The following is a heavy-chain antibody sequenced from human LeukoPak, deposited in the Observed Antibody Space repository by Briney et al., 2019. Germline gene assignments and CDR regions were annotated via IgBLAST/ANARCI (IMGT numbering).Heavy chain of an antibody. D-gene: IGHD5-18*01. CDR3: ARHGRYSYGSDV. V-gene: IGHV4-39*01. CDR1: GGSISSSSHY. CDR2: IYYSGNI. J-gene: IGHJ3*01. Sequence: SETLSLTCTVSGGSISSSSHYWGWIRQPPGKGLEWIGSIYYSGNIYYNLSLKSRVAISVDASKNQFSLNLSSVTAADTAVYYCARHGRYSYGSDVWGQGTMVAVSS.